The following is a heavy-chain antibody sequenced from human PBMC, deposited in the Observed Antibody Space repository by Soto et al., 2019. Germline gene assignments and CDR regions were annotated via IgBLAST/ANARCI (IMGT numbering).Heavy chain of an antibody. J-gene: IGHJ3*02. D-gene: IGHD4-17*01. CDR2: ISSSGSTI. V-gene: IGHV3-48*03. CDR1: GFTFSSYE. CDR3: ARDWKLGTGYGGNLDAFDI. Sequence: GGSLRLSCAASGFTFSSYEMNWVRQAPGKGLEWVSYISSSGSTIYYADSVKGRFTISRDNAKNSLYLQMNSLRAEDTAVYYCARDWKLGTGYGGNLDAFDIWGQGTMVTVSS.